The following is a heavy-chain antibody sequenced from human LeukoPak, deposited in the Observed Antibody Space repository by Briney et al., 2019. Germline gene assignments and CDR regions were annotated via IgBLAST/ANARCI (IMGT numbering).Heavy chain of an antibody. Sequence: PSETLSLTCTVSGDSMSGYFWIWIRQPPGKGLEWIGYIFYTGSTNYNPSLKGRVTISLYTSTNQFSLRLSSVTAADTAVYYCARLSHDGSGYRPDYWGQGTLVTVSS. D-gene: IGHD3-22*01. CDR2: IFYTGST. V-gene: IGHV4-59*08. CDR3: ARLSHDGSGYRPDY. J-gene: IGHJ4*02. CDR1: GDSMSGYF.